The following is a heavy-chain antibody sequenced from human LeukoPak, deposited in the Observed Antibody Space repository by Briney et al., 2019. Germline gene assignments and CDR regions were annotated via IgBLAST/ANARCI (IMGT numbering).Heavy chain of an antibody. V-gene: IGHV4-34*01. CDR3: ARRYYYNLGSFPFDF. J-gene: IGHJ4*02. Sequence: SETLSLTCAVSGGPFSGYFWSWIRQSSGKGLEWIGEIHNSGTTNYNPSLNSRVTISEDTSKNQFYLNLSSVTAADTAVYYCARRYYYNLGSFPFDFWGQGTLVTDSS. CDR2: IHNSGTT. CDR1: GGPFSGYF. D-gene: IGHD3-10*01.